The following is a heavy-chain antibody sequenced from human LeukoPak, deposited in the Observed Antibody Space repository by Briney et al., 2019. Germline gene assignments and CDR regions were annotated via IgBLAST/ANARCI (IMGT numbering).Heavy chain of an antibody. D-gene: IGHD1-26*01. CDR3: ARKWGVAEPYDY. CDR2: IYHSGST. J-gene: IGHJ4*02. Sequence: PSETLSLTCTVSGGSITSGGYYWSWIRQPPGKGLEWIGYIYHSGSTYYNPSLKSRVTISVDRSKNQFSLKLSSVTAADTAVYYCARKWGVAEPYDYWGQGTLVTVSS. CDR1: GGSITSGGYY. V-gene: IGHV4-30-2*01.